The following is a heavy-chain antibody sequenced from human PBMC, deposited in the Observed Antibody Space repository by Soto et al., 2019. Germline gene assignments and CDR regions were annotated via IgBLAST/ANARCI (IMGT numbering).Heavy chain of an antibody. J-gene: IGHJ6*02. CDR1: GGSFSGYY. CDR2: INHSGST. CDR3: ARGPRSSSSWYYYGMDV. V-gene: IGHV4-34*01. Sequence: SETLSLTCAVYGGSFSGYYWSWIRQPPGKGLEWIGEINHSGSTNYNPSLKSRVTISVDTSKNQFSLKLSSVTAADTAVYYCARGPRSSSSWYYYGMDVWGQGTTVTV. D-gene: IGHD6-6*01.